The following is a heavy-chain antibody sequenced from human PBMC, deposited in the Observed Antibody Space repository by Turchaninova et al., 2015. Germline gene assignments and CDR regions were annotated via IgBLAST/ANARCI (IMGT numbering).Heavy chain of an antibody. D-gene: IGHD6-13*01. J-gene: IGHJ4*02. CDR1: GFTFSSYE. CDR3: ARVGSWYSSSWYSDY. Sequence: EVQLVESGGGLVQPGGSLRLSCAASGFTFSSYEMNWVRQAPGKGRGGVSYISSSGSTIYYADSLKGRFTSSSDNAKNSLYLQMNSLGAEDTAVYYCARVGSWYSSSWYSDYWGQGTLVTVSS. CDR2: ISSSGSTI. V-gene: IGHV3-48*03.